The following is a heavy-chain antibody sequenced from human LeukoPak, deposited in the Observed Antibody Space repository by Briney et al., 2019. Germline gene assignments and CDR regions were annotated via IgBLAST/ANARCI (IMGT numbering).Heavy chain of an antibody. CDR1: GDTFSSYV. Sequence: ASVKVSCKTSGDTFSSYVIGWVRQAPGQGLEWMGGIIPLFRTANYGQKFQGRVTMTRNTSISTAYMELSSLRSEDTAVYYCARITYDSSGAGNDYWGQGTLVTVSS. J-gene: IGHJ4*02. V-gene: IGHV1-69*05. D-gene: IGHD3-22*01. CDR3: ARITYDSSGAGNDY. CDR2: IIPLFRTA.